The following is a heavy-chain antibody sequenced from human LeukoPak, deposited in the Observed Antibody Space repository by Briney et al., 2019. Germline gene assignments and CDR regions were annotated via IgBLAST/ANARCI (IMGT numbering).Heavy chain of an antibody. Sequence: GGSLRLSCAASGFSFINAWMSWVRQAPGKGLEWVSSISASGAGTYYADSVQGRFTISRDNSKNTLYLQMNSLRAEDTAVYYCASLSPSGSYYNHWGQGTLVTVSS. J-gene: IGHJ5*02. D-gene: IGHD1-26*01. CDR3: ASLSPSGSYYNH. V-gene: IGHV3-23*01. CDR2: ISASGAGT. CDR1: GFSFINAW.